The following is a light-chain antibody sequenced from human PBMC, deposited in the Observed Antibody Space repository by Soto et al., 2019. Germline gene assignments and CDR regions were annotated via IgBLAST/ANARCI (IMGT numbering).Light chain of an antibody. CDR1: QDISNY. CDR2: DAS. Sequence: DIQRPQSPSSLSASLGDRFTITGQASQDISNYLNWYQQKPGKAPKLLIYDASNLETGVPSRFSGSGSGTDFTFTISSLQPEDIATYYCQQYDNLPGTFGQGTKVDIK. V-gene: IGKV1-33*01. J-gene: IGKJ1*01. CDR3: QQYDNLPGT.